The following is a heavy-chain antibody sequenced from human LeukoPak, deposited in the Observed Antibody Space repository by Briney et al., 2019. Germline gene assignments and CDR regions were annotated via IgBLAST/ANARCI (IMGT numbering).Heavy chain of an antibody. D-gene: IGHD3-22*01. V-gene: IGHV3-48*04. J-gene: IGHJ2*01. CDR3: ARVVINSYWYFDL. CDR2: ISSSSSTI. Sequence: GGSLRLSCAASGFTFSSYSMNWVRQAPGKGLEWVSYISSSSSTIYYADSVKGRFTISRDNAKNSLYLQMNSLRAEDTAVYYCARVVINSYWYFDLWGRGTLVTVSS. CDR1: GFTFSSYS.